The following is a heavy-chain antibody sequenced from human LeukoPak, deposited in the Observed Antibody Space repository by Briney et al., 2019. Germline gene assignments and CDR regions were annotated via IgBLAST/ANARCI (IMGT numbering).Heavy chain of an antibody. CDR3: AITLHSSGWSAFDY. D-gene: IGHD6-19*01. CDR1: GFTFSSYG. Sequence: PGGSLRLSCATSGFTFSSYGMHWVRQVPGKGLEWVAVISNDGRNKYYADSVKGRFTISRDSSKNTLYLQMNSLRAEDTAVYYCAITLHSSGWSAFDYWGQGTLVTISS. CDR2: ISNDGRNK. J-gene: IGHJ4*02. V-gene: IGHV3-30*03.